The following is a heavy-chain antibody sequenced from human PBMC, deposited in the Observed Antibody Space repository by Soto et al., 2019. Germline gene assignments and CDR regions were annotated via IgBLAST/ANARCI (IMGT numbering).Heavy chain of an antibody. CDR2: INPNGGST. V-gene: IGHV1-46*01. J-gene: IGHJ4*02. CDR3: ARDLAAGDF. D-gene: IGHD6-13*01. Sequence: QVQLVQSGAEVKKPGASVKVSCKASGYIFINYYIHWVRQAPGQGLEWIGIINPNGGSTNYAQKFRGRVTLARDTSTSTVYMDLSSLRAEDTAMYYCARDLAAGDFWGQGTLVTVSS. CDR1: GYIFINYY.